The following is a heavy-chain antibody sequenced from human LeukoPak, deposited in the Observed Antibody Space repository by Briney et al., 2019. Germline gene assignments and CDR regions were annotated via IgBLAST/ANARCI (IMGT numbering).Heavy chain of an antibody. CDR3: ARGAYYDFWSGYYTLHFDY. CDR2: MNPNSGNT. CDR1: GYTFTSYD. V-gene: IGHV1-8*01. D-gene: IGHD3-3*01. Sequence: ASVKVSCKASGYTFTSYDINWVRQAPGQGLEWMGWMNPNSGNTGYAQKFQGRVTITRNTSISTAYMELSSLRSEDTAVYYCARGAYYDFWSGYYTLHFDYWGQGTLVTVSS. J-gene: IGHJ4*02.